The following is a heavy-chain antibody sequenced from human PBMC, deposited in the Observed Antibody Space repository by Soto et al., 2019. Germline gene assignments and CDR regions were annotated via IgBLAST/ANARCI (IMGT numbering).Heavy chain of an antibody. CDR1: GGSISSGGYY. V-gene: IGHV4-31*03. CDR3: ARVREYYDSSGSRSYYFDY. Sequence: SETLSLTCTVSGGSISSGGYYWSWIRQHPGKGLEWIGYIYYSGSTYYNPSLKSRVTISVDTSKNQFSLKLSSVTAADTAVYYCARVREYYDSSGSRSYYFDYWGQGTLVTVSS. D-gene: IGHD3-22*01. J-gene: IGHJ4*02. CDR2: IYYSGST.